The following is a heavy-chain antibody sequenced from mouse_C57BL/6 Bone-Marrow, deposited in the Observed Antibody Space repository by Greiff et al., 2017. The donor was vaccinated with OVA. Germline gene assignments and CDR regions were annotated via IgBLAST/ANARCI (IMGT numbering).Heavy chain of an antibody. J-gene: IGHJ2*01. CDR1: GYSITSGYY. V-gene: IGHV3-6*01. Sequence: EVKLMESGPGLVKPSQSLSLTCSVTGYSITSGYYWNWIRQFPGNKLEWMGYISYDGSNNYNPSLKNRISITRDTSKNQLFLKLNSVTTEDTATYYCAREGDSDYWGQGTTLTVSS. CDR3: AREGDSDY. CDR2: ISYDGSN.